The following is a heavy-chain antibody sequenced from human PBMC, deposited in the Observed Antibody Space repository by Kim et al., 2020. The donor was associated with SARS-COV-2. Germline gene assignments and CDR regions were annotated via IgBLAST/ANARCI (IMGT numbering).Heavy chain of an antibody. Sequence: ASVKVSCKASGYTFTSYYMHWVRQAPGQGLEWMGIINPSGGSTSYAQKFQGRVTMTRDTSTSTVYMELSSLRSEDTAVYYCARRGEIAYYYDSSGYYPFDYWGQGTLVTVSS. CDR3: ARRGEIAYYYDSSGYYPFDY. J-gene: IGHJ4*02. V-gene: IGHV1-46*01. CDR1: GYTFTSYY. D-gene: IGHD3-22*01. CDR2: INPSGGST.